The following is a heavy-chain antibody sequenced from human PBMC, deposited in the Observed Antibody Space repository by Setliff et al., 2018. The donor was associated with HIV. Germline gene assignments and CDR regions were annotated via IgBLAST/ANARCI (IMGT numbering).Heavy chain of an antibody. CDR3: ARGVRVGGVIGWFDT. CDR2: VSYSGNT. D-gene: IGHD3-10*01. Sequence: SETLSLTCTVSGGSISSHCWSWIRQPPGKGLEWIGFVSYSGNTDYNPSLKSRVTISVDTSRNHFSLKLSSVTAADTAVYYCARGVRVGGVIGWFDTWGHGTLVTVS. J-gene: IGHJ5*01. V-gene: IGHV4-59*11. CDR1: GGSISSHC.